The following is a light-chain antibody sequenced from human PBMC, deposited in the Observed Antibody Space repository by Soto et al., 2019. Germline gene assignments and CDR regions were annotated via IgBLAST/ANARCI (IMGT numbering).Light chain of an antibody. CDR2: EVS. CDR1: SSDVGGYNY. Sequence: QSVLTQPPSASGSPGQSVTISCTGTSSDVGGYNYVSWYQQHPGKAPKLMIYEVSKRPSGVPDRFSGSKSGNTASLTVSGLQAEDEADYYCSSYAGSNNFDVFGTGTKL. J-gene: IGLJ1*01. CDR3: SSYAGSNNFDV. V-gene: IGLV2-8*01.